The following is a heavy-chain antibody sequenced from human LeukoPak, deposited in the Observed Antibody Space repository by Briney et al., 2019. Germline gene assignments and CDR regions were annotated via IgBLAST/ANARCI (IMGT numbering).Heavy chain of an antibody. J-gene: IGHJ5*02. CDR2: IGGSGTRT. D-gene: IGHD5-24*01. CDR3: ATIWLHPGWFDP. V-gene: IGHV3-23*01. Sequence: GGSLRLSCSASGFTFTTYGMNWVRQAPGKGLEWVSGIGGSGTRTYCADSVKGRFTISRDNSTNALYLQMNSLRAEDTAVYYCATIWLHPGWFDPWGQGTLVTVSS. CDR1: GFTFTTYG.